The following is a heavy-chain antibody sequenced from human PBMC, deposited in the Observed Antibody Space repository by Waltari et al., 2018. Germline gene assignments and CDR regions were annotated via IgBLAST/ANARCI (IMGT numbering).Heavy chain of an antibody. CDR3: ARRPAYCGGDCYSWVDY. V-gene: IGHV4-39*01. CDR1: GGSISSSSYY. CDR2: IYYSGST. D-gene: IGHD2-21*02. J-gene: IGHJ4*02. Sequence: QLQLQESGPGLVKPSETLSLTCTVSGGSISSSSYYWGWLRQPPGKGLEWIGSIYYSGSTYYNPSLKSRVTISVDTSKNQFSLKLSSVTAADTAVYYCARRPAYCGGDCYSWVDYWGQGTLVTVSS.